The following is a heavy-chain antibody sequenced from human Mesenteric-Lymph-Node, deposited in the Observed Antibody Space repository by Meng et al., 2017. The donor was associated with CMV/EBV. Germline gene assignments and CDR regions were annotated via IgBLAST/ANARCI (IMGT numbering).Heavy chain of an antibody. CDR1: GFMFENHD. V-gene: IGHV3-20*01. Sequence: GESLKISCAASGFMFENHDMNWVRQVPGKGLEWVATIKWNGDSTGYADSIKGRFTVSRDNAKHSLYLQMSSLRADDTALYHCARRATTGYFFDYWGQGALVTVSS. CDR2: IKWNGDST. D-gene: IGHD1-26*01. CDR3: ARRATTGYFFDY. J-gene: IGHJ4*02.